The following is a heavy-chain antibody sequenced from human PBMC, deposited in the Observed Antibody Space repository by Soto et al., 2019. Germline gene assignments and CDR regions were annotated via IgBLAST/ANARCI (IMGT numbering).Heavy chain of an antibody. Sequence: GGSLRLSCAASGFTFSSYGMHWVRQAPGKGLEWVAVISYDGSNKYYADSVKGRFTISRDNSKNTLYLQMNSLRAEDTAVYYCAKGELVATGVYYYYGMDVWGQGTTVTVSS. CDR2: ISYDGSNK. CDR1: GFTFSSYG. V-gene: IGHV3-30*18. CDR3: AKGELVATGVYYYYGMDV. J-gene: IGHJ6*02. D-gene: IGHD5-12*01.